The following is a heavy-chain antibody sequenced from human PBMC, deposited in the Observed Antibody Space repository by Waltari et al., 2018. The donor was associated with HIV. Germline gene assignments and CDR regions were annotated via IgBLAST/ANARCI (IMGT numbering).Heavy chain of an antibody. Sequence: QAQLQQWGAGLLKPSETLTLTSGVSRGSFSGYYWTWIRLPPGMGLQWIGEMNHSGRTTFSPSLNRRVTMSVDTSKYQFSLTLTSLTAADTAVYYCARVYYVAGTTHHYYQYGLDVWGQGITVTVSS. CDR1: RGSFSGYY. CDR3: ARVYYVAGTTHHYYQYGLDV. V-gene: IGHV4-34*01. CDR2: MNHSGRT. D-gene: IGHD3-10*02. J-gene: IGHJ6*02.